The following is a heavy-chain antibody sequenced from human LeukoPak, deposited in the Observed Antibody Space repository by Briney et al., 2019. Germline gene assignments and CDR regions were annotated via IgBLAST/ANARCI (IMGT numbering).Heavy chain of an antibody. D-gene: IGHD2-2*01. V-gene: IGHV3-53*01. Sequence: GGSLRLSCAASGLNVTYNYMSWVRQAPGKGLEWLSVIYSGGMTYYADFVKGRFIISRDNSKNTLYLQMNRLRAEDTAVYYCYARPVLPAAFLPSGNYMDVWGKGPTVTVSS. CDR2: IYSGGMT. CDR1: GLNVTYNY. J-gene: IGHJ6*03. CDR3: YARPVLPAAFLPSGNYMDV.